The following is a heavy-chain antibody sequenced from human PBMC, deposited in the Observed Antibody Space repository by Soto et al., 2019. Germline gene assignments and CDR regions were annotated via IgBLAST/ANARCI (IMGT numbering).Heavy chain of an antibody. J-gene: IGHJ4*02. D-gene: IGHD3-10*01. CDR2: ISYDGSNK. Sequence: GGSLRLSCAASGFTFSSYGMHWVRQAPGKGLEWVAVISYDGSNKYYADSVKGRFTISRDNSKNTLYLQMNSLRAEDTAVYYCAKQGNLYCGNSFPPTMFPYNWGQGTLVTVSS. V-gene: IGHV3-30*18. CDR3: AKQGNLYCGNSFPPTMFPYN. CDR1: GFTFSSYG.